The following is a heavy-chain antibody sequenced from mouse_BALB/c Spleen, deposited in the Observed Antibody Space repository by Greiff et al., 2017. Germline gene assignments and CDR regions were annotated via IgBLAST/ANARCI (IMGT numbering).Heavy chain of an antibody. V-gene: IGHV3-2*02. CDR2: ISYSGST. D-gene: IGHD2-4*01. CDR3: ARPDIYYDYAFAY. J-gene: IGHJ3*01. CDR1: GYSITSDYA. Sequence: DVKLQESGPGLVKPSQSLSLTCTVTGYSITSDYAWNWIRQFPGNKLEWMGYISYSGSTSYNPSLKSRISITRDTSKNQFFLQLNSVTTEDTATYYCARPDIYYDYAFAYWGQGTLVTVSA.